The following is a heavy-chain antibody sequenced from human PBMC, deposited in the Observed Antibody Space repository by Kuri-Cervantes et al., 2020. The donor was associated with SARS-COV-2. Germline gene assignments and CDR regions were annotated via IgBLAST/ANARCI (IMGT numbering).Heavy chain of an antibody. D-gene: IGHD6-19*01. CDR3: VRSGAVAGTFDY. CDR2: ISGSGGST. Sequence: GESLKISCAASGFTFSSYAMSWARQAPGKGLEWVSAISGSGGSTYYADSVKGRFTISRDNSKNTLYLQMSSLRAEDTAVYYCVRSGAVAGTFDYWGQGTLVTVSS. V-gene: IGHV3-23*01. J-gene: IGHJ4*02. CDR1: GFTFSSYA.